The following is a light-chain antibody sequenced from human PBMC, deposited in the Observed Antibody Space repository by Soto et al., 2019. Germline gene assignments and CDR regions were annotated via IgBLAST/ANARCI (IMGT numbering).Light chain of an antibody. CDR2: GAS. V-gene: IGKV3-15*01. CDR1: QSITRN. Sequence: EIVMAQSPATLSVSAVERSTLSCMASQSITRNLAWYQQSPGQAPRLLIYGASTRATGIPARFSGSGSGTEFTLTINSLQSEDFAVYYCQQYNNWPMWTFGQGTKVDIK. J-gene: IGKJ1*01. CDR3: QQYNNWPMWT.